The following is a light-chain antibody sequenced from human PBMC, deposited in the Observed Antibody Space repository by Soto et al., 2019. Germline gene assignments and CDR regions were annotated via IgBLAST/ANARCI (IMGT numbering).Light chain of an antibody. J-gene: IGLJ2*01. V-gene: IGLV1-51*01. Sequence: QSVLTQPPSVSAAPGQKVTISCSGRSSSVGNNYVSWYQQLPGTAPKLLIYDNNKRPSGIPDRFAGSKSGTSATLGITGLQTGDEADYYCGTWDTTLSVGVFGGGTQLTVL. CDR1: SSSVGNNY. CDR2: DNN. CDR3: GTWDTTLSVGV.